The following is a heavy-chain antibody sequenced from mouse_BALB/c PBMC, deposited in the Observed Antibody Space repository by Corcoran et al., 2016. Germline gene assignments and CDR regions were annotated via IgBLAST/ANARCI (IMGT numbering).Heavy chain of an antibody. J-gene: IGHJ4*01. CDR1: GYTFTNCG. V-gene: IGHV9-3-1*01. CDR3: AREPVSMDY. CDR2: INNYTGEP. D-gene: IGHD6-1*01. Sequence: QIQLVQSGPELKKPGAKVKISCKASGYTFTNCGMNWVKQGPGMGLKWRGWINNYTGEPTYDDDFKGRFAVSLETSASTAYLQINNLKNEDTATYFCAREPVSMDYLGQGTSVTVSS.